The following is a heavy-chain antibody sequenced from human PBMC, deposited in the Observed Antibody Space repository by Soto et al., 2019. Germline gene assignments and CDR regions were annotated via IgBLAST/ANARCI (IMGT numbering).Heavy chain of an antibody. D-gene: IGHD6-13*01. V-gene: IGHV4-30-4*01. CDR2: IYYSGST. Sequence: PSETLSLTCTVSGGSISRGDYYGSGIRQPPGKGLEWIGYIYYSGSTYYNPSLKSRVTISVDTSKNQFSLKLSSVTAADTAVYYCARTKLAAAGTEEGWFNPWGQGTLVTVSS. J-gene: IGHJ5*02. CDR1: GGSISRGDYY. CDR3: ARTKLAAAGTEEGWFNP.